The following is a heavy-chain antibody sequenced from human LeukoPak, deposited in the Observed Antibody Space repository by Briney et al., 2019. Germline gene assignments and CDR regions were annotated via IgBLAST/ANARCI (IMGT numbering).Heavy chain of an antibody. D-gene: IGHD3-16*01. Sequence: GGSLRLSCAASGLTLSSYSMNWVRQAPGKGLEWVSSISSSSSYIYYADSVKGRFTISRDNAKNSLYLQMNSLRAEDTAVYYCARDLRTGRAYYYYYGMDVWGQGTTVTVSS. J-gene: IGHJ6*02. CDR1: GLTLSSYS. CDR2: ISSSSSYI. V-gene: IGHV3-21*01. CDR3: ARDLRTGRAYYYYYGMDV.